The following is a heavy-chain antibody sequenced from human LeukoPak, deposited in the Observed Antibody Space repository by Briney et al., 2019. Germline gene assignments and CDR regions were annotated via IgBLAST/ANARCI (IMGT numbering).Heavy chain of an antibody. CDR1: GGSISSTSYY. CDR2: LYDSGST. V-gene: IGHV4-61*05. D-gene: IGHD1-26*01. J-gene: IGHJ4*02. Sequence: SETLSLTCTVSGGSISSTSYYWSWIRQPPGKGREWIGYLYDSGSTNYNPSLKSRVTISVDTSKNQFSLKLSSVTAADTAVYYCARSPFSGSYWVDYWGQGTLVTVSS. CDR3: ARSPFSGSYWVDY.